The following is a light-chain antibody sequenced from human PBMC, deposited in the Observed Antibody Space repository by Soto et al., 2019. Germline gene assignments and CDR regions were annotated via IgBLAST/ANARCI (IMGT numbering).Light chain of an antibody. CDR2: KVA. CDR1: SSDVGAYDY. J-gene: IGLJ2*01. CDR3: SSYAYSKNVFQSMV. Sequence: QSALTQPPSASGSPGQSVTISCTGTSSDVGAYDYVSWYQQHPGKAPKLMIYKVAKPPPGVPDRFCGSKSGNTASLTVSGLQDEDEADYYCSSYAYSKNVFQSMVFGGGTKLTVL. V-gene: IGLV2-8*01.